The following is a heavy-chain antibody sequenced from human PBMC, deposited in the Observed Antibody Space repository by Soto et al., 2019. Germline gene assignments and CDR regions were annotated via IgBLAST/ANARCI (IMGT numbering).Heavy chain of an antibody. CDR2: INDSGST. V-gene: IGHV4-34*01. D-gene: IGHD5-12*01. CDR1: GGSFSGYY. Sequence: SETLSLTCGVSGGSFSGYYWSWIRQPPGKGLEWIGEINDSGSTNYNPSLKSRVTISVATSKNQHSLKLSSVTAADTAVYYCARAKGGYDAPYYYYYYYMDVWGKGTTVTVSS. CDR3: ARAKGGYDAPYYYYYYYMDV. J-gene: IGHJ6*03.